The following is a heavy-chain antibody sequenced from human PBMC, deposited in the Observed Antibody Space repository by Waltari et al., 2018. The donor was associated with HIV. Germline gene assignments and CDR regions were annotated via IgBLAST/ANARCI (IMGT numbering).Heavy chain of an antibody. Sequence: QVQLQQWGAGLLKPSETLSLTCAVYGGSFSGYYWSWIRQTPGKGLEWIGEINHSGSTNYNPSLKSRVTISVDTSKNQFSLKLSSVTAADTAVYYCARSSSRSLRGVIWYNWFDPWGQGTLVTVSS. J-gene: IGHJ5*02. CDR2: INHSGST. D-gene: IGHD3-10*01. CDR3: ARSSSRSLRGVIWYNWFDP. CDR1: GGSFSGYY. V-gene: IGHV4-34*01.